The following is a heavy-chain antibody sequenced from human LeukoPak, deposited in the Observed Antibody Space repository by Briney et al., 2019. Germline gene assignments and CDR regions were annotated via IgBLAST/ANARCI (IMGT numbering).Heavy chain of an antibody. CDR1: GYTFTSYY. CDR3: ARAGTTMIVGGWFDP. D-gene: IGHD3-22*01. CDR2: INPSGGST. J-gene: IGHJ5*02. Sequence: ASVKVPCKASGYTFTSYYMHWVRQAPGQGLEWMGIINPSGGSTSYAQKFQGRVTMTRDTSTSTVYMELSSLRSEDTAVYYCARAGTTMIVGGWFDPWGQGTLVTVSS. V-gene: IGHV1-46*01.